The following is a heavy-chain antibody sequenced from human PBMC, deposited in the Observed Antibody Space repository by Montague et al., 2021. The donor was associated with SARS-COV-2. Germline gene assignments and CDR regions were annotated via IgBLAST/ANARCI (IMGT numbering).Heavy chain of an antibody. J-gene: IGHJ4*02. CDR2: IYTSGTT. Sequence: TRSLTCTVSGGSISSGSYYWSWIRQPAGKGLEWIGRIYTSGTTDYXFSLKSRVTISVDTSKNQFSLKLTSVTAADTAVYYCARAHSGSWAHLDNWGQGSLVTVSS. V-gene: IGHV4-61*02. D-gene: IGHD5-12*01. CDR3: ARAHSGSWAHLDN. CDR1: GGSISSGSYY.